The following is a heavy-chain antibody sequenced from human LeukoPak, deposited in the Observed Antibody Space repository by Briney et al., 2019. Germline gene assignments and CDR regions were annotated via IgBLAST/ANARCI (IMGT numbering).Heavy chain of an antibody. CDR1: GYTFTSYY. V-gene: IGHV1-46*01. CDR2: INPSGGST. D-gene: IGHD3-9*01. CDR3: ARGPPHYDILTGYYYNWFDP. Sequence: ASAKVSCKASGYTFTSYYMHWVRQAPGQGLEWMGIINPSGGSTSYAQKFQGRVTMTRDTSTSTVYMELSSLRSEDTAVYYCARGPPHYDILTGYYYNWFDPWGQGTLVTVSS. J-gene: IGHJ5*02.